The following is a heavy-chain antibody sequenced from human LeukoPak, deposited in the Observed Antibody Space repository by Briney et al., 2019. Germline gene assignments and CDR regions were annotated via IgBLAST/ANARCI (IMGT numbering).Heavy chain of an antibody. CDR1: GGSISSGSYY. J-gene: IGHJ3*02. V-gene: IGHV4-61*02. CDR3: ARSSTNYYDSSGYEAFDI. CDR2: IYTSGST. D-gene: IGHD3-22*01. Sequence: SQTLSLTCTVSGGSISSGSYYWSWIRQPAGKGLEWIGRIYTSGSTNYNPSLKSRVTISVDTSKNQFSLKLSSVTAADTAVYYCARSSTNYYDSSGYEAFDIWGQGTMVTVSS.